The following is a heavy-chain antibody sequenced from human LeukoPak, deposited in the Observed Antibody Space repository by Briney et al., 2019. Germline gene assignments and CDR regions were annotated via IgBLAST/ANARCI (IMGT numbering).Heavy chain of an antibody. Sequence: GASVKVSCKASGYTFTIYDINWGRQATGQGLEWMGWMNPNSGSTGYAQKFQGRVTITRNTSISTAYMELSGLRSEDTAVYYCARGRSTGYPYYFEYWGQGTLVTVSS. CDR2: MNPNSGST. CDR1: GYTFTIYD. CDR3: ARGRSTGYPYYFEY. D-gene: IGHD5-12*01. V-gene: IGHV1-8*03. J-gene: IGHJ4*02.